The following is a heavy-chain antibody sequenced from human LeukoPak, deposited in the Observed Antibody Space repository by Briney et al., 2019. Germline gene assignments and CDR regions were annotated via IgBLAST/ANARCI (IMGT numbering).Heavy chain of an antibody. Sequence: SETLSLTCTVSGGSISSSSYYWGWIRQPPGKGLEWIGRIYYSGSTYYNPSLKSRVTISVDTSKNQFSLKLSSVTAADTAVYYCARDRAAGRYCSSTSCYGGDYWGQGTLVTVSS. J-gene: IGHJ4*02. V-gene: IGHV4-39*07. CDR2: IYYSGST. D-gene: IGHD2-2*01. CDR3: ARDRAAGRYCSSTSCYGGDY. CDR1: GGSISSSSYY.